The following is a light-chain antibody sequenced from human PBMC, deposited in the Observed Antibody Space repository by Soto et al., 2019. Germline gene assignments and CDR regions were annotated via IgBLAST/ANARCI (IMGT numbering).Light chain of an antibody. CDR2: EVS. CDR1: SNDVGGNNY. Sequence: QSALTQPRSVSGSPGQSVTISCTGTSNDVGGNNYVSWYQQHPGKAPKLMISEVSNRPSGFSNVFSGSKSCNTAALTISGLQADDEGDYYCCSYAGSFTWVFGGVTKLTVL. CDR3: CSYAGSFTWV. J-gene: IGLJ3*02. V-gene: IGLV2-11*01.